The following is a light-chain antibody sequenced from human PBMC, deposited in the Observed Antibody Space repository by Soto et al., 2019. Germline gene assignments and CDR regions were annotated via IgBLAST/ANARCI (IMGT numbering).Light chain of an antibody. V-gene: IGKV3-20*01. CDR2: DVS. J-gene: IGKJ1*01. CDR1: QSVSSNY. Sequence: EIVLTQSPGTLSLSPGERATLSCRSSQSVSSNYLAWYQQKPDQAPRLVIYDVSGRSTGIPDRFSGSGSGTDFTLTISRLEPEDFSVYSCQQYGSSPTFGQGTKVAIK. CDR3: QQYGSSPT.